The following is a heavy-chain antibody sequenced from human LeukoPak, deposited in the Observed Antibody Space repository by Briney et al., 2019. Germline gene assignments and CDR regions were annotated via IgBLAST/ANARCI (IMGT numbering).Heavy chain of an antibody. Sequence: RPSETLSLTCNVSGDSISSYYWGWIRQPPGKGLEWIGYIYYIGNTNYNPSLKSRVTISIDTSNNQFFLKLNSVTAADTAVYYCARVHYYNSNGGGYLDYWGQGTPVTVSS. CDR1: GDSISSYY. V-gene: IGHV4-59*01. CDR3: ARVHYYNSNGGGYLDY. D-gene: IGHD3-22*01. CDR2: IYYIGNT. J-gene: IGHJ4*02.